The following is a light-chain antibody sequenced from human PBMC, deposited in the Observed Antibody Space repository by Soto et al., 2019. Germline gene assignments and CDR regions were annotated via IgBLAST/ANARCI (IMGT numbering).Light chain of an antibody. CDR3: QSYDKSLSGSGV. CDR1: SYNIGAGYD. J-gene: IGLJ3*02. CDR2: GNS. V-gene: IGLV1-40*01. Sequence: QSVLTQPPSVSGAPGQRVTISCTRSSYNIGAGYDVHWYKQLPGTAPKLLIYGNSNRPSGVPDRFSGSKSGTSASLSITGLQAEDAADYYCQSYDKSLSGSGVLGGGNKLTFL.